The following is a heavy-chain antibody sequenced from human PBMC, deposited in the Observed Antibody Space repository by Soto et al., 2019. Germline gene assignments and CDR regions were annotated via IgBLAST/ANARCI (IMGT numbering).Heavy chain of an antibody. CDR1: GGTFSSYA. V-gene: IGHV1-69*05. Sequence: QVQLVQSGAEVKKPGSSVKVSCKASGGTFSSYAISWVRQAPGQGLEWMGGIIPIFGTANYAQKFQGRVTITXXEXTXTAYMELSSLRSEDTAVYYCARDLSAGTENDYGMDVWGQGTTVTVSS. D-gene: IGHD6-13*01. J-gene: IGHJ6*02. CDR2: IIPIFGTA. CDR3: ARDLSAGTENDYGMDV.